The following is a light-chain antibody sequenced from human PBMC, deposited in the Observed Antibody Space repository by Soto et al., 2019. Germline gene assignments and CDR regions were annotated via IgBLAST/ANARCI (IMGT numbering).Light chain of an antibody. CDR3: QQYYDVSHS. J-gene: IGKJ1*01. V-gene: IGKV4-1*01. CDR1: QSILYSPNNKNY. Sequence: DIVMTQSPDSLAVSLGERATINCKSSQSILYSPNNKNYLAWYQQKPGQPPKLLIYWASTRESGVPDRFSGSGSRTDFTLTISGLQAEDAAVYYCQQYYDVSHSFGQGTKVEIK. CDR2: WAS.